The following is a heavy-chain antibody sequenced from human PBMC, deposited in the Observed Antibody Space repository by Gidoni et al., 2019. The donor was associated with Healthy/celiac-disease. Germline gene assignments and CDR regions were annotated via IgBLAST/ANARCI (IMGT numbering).Heavy chain of an antibody. Sequence: QVQLVQSGAEVKKPGASVKVSCKASGYTFTSYYMHWVRQAPGQGLEWMGRINPSGGSTSYAQKFQGRVTMTRDTSTSTVYMELSSLRSEDTAVYYCARESGSVPFDYWGQGTLVTVSS. CDR3: ARESGSVPFDY. J-gene: IGHJ4*02. CDR2: INPSGGST. CDR1: GYTFTSYY. D-gene: IGHD3-10*01. V-gene: IGHV1-46*01.